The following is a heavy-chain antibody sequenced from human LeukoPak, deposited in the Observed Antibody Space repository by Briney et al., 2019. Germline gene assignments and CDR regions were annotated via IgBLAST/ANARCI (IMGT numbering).Heavy chain of an antibody. J-gene: IGHJ5*02. V-gene: IGHV4-39*07. CDR2: IYYSGST. CDR3: ARVQSRLSWFDP. CDR1: GGSISGTSYY. Sequence: PSETLSLTCTVSGGSISGTSYYWGWIRQPPGKGLEWIGSIYYSGSTYYNPSLKSRVTISVDTSKNRFSLKLSSMTAADTAVYYCARVQSRLSWFDPWGQGTLVTVSS.